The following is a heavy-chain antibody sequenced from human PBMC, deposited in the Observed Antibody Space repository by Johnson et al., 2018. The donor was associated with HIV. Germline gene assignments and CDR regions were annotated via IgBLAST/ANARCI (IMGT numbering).Heavy chain of an antibody. CDR2: LKSESDGETV. V-gene: IGHV3-15*01. Sequence: VQLVESGGGLVQPRGSLRLSCAASGFTVSSNEMSWIRQAPGKGLEWLGRLKSESDGETVDYAAPVKGRFTISTDDSKNTLYLQMNSLKTEDTAVYYCSTEDVRDGYSVALDIWGQGTMVTVSS. CDR1: GFTVSSNE. CDR3: STEDVRDGYSVALDI. J-gene: IGHJ3*02. D-gene: IGHD5-24*01.